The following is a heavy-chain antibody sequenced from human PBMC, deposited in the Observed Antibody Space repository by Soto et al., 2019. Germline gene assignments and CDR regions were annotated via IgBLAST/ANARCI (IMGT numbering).Heavy chain of an antibody. D-gene: IGHD6-19*01. CDR2: IYYSGST. J-gene: IGHJ4*02. CDR1: GGSISSSSYY. CDR3: PRRYSSAPLDY. V-gene: IGHV4-39*01. Sequence: QLQLQESGPGLVKPSETLSLTCTVSGGSISSSSYYWGWIRQPPGKGLEWIGRIYYSGSTYYNPCLKSRVHVSVETPKNQFSLKVSPVTAADPAVDYWPRRYSSAPLDYSGQQTPVTASS.